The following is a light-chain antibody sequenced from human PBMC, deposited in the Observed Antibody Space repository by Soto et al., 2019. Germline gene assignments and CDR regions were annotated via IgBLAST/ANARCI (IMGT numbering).Light chain of an antibody. CDR3: QQYGSSPRT. CDR1: QSVSTSY. V-gene: IGKV3-20*01. CDR2: GAS. Sequence: EIVLTQSPGTLSLFPGERATLSCRASQSVSTSYVAWYQQKFGQAPRLLIYGASTRATGIPARFSGSGSGTEFTLTISSLQSEDFAVYYCQQYGSSPRTFGQGTKVDIK. J-gene: IGKJ1*01.